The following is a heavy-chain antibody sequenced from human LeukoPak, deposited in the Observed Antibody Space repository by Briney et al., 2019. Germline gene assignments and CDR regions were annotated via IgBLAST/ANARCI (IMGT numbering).Heavy chain of an antibody. CDR1: GFTFSSYW. J-gene: IGHJ6*03. V-gene: IGHV3-7*04. CDR3: ARGSNADYYYYYMDV. Sequence: PGGSLRLSCAASGFTFSSYWMSWVRQAPGKGLEWVANIKQDGSEKYYVDSMKGRFTISRDNAKNSLYLQMNSLRAEDTAVYYCARGSNADYYYYYMDVWGKGTTVTVSS. CDR2: IKQDGSEK.